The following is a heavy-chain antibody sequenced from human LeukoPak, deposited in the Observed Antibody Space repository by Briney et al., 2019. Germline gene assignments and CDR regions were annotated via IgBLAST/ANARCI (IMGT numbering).Heavy chain of an antibody. CDR3: ARDLALRKTYYYDSSGPGHY. V-gene: IGHV1-2*02. J-gene: IGHJ4*02. CDR1: GYTFTGYY. Sequence: ASVKVSCKASGYTFTGYYMHWVRQAPGQGLEWMGWINPNSGGTNYAQKFQGRVTMTRDTSTSTAYMELSRLRSDDTAVYYCARDLALRKTYYYDSSGPGHYWGQGTLVTVSS. CDR2: INPNSGGT. D-gene: IGHD3-22*01.